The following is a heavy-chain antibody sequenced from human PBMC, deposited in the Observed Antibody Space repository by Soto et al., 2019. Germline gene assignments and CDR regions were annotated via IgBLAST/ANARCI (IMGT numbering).Heavy chain of an antibody. V-gene: IGHV1-18*01. CDR1: GYTFTSYG. CDR2: ISGYNGDT. CDR3: ARDWDGALAY. J-gene: IGHJ4*02. D-gene: IGHD4-17*01. Sequence: QVQLVQSGGEVKQPGASVKVSCKTSGYTFTSYGISWVRQAPGQGLEWMGWISGYNGDTKYVQKFQGRVTLTTDTSTNTAYMEVRSLRSGDTAVYYCARDWDGALAYWGQGTLVTVSS.